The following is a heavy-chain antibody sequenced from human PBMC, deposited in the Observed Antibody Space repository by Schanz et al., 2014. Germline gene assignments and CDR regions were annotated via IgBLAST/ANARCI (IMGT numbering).Heavy chain of an antibody. CDR3: ARDLISSGWYG. J-gene: IGHJ4*02. Sequence: EVQLLESGGGFVQPGGSLRLSCVASGVTFSSYAMSWVRQASGKGLEWVSAISGSGASTYYADSVKGRFTISRDNSKNTLYLQMNSLRVEDTAVYYCARDLISSGWYGWGQGTLXTVSS. CDR1: GVTFSSYA. CDR2: ISGSGAST. V-gene: IGHV3-23*01. D-gene: IGHD6-19*01.